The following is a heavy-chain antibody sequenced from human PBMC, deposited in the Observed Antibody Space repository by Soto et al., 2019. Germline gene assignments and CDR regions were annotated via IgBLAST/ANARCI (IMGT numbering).Heavy chain of an antibody. CDR2: ISSSGGTV. D-gene: IGHD2-15*01. Sequence: QVQLVESGGGLVKPGGSLRLSCAASGFTFSDNYMSWVRQAPGKGLEWFSYISSSGGTVSYADSVKGGFTISRDNAKNSLYLQMNSLRAEDTAVYYCARRGSGKYFDLWGRGTLVTVSS. V-gene: IGHV3-11*01. CDR1: GFTFSDNY. CDR3: ARRGSGKYFDL. J-gene: IGHJ2*01.